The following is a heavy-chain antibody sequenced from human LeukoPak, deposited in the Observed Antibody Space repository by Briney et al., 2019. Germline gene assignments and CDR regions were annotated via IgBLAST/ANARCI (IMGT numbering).Heavy chain of an antibody. Sequence: GGSLRLSCAASGFTFSSYEMNWGRQAPGKGLEWVSYISSSGSTIYYADSVKGRFTISRDNAKNSLYLQMNSLRAEDTAVYYCATGYCSSTSCFRWGQGTLVTVSS. J-gene: IGHJ4*02. CDR1: GFTFSSYE. CDR2: ISSSGSTI. D-gene: IGHD2-2*01. CDR3: ATGYCSSTSCFR. V-gene: IGHV3-48*03.